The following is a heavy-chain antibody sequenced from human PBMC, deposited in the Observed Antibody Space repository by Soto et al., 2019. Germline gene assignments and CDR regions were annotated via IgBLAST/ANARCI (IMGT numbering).Heavy chain of an antibody. J-gene: IGHJ4*02. D-gene: IGHD6-19*01. V-gene: IGHV3-7*03. CDR1: GFTFNSYW. CDR2: INHDGSDK. CDR3: TTLSWDASDWH. Sequence: GSLRLSCVTSGFTFNSYWMSWVRQTPGQGLECVARINHDGSDKNYVDSVKGRFTISRDNAKNSLFLQMNSLRADDTAVYYCTTLSWDASDWHWGLGALVTVSS.